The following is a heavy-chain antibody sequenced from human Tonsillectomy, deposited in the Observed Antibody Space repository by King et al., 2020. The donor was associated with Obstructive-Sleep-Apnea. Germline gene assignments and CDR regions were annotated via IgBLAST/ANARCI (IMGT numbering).Heavy chain of an antibody. D-gene: IGHD1-14*01. J-gene: IGHJ4*02. CDR2: IVGGRGNT. V-gene: IGHV1-58*02. CDR3: AAVPDRDGDFDY. CDR1: GFSFTSSS. Sequence: QLVQSGPEVKKPGTSVKVSCKASGFSFTSSSMQWVRQARGLRLEWRVGIVGGRGNTLYGQRCQERVTITRDVSTSTAYMELSSLRSDDTAVYYCAAVPDRDGDFDYWGQGTLVTVSP.